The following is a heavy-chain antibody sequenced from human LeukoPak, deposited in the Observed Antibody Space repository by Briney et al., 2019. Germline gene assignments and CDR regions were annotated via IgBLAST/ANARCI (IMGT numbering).Heavy chain of an antibody. J-gene: IGHJ4*02. Sequence: ASVKVSCKVSGYTLTELSMHWVRQAPGEGLEWMGGFDPEDGETIYAQKFQGRVTMNVDTSTARAYMDLHSLRSEDPAVYYCAIGDYYFDYWGQGTLVTVSS. CDR2: FDPEDGET. CDR1: GYTLTELS. CDR3: AIGDYYFDY. V-gene: IGHV1-24*01. D-gene: IGHD4-17*01.